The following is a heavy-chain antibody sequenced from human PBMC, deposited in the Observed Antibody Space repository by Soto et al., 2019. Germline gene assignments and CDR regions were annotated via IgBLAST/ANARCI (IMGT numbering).Heavy chain of an antibody. D-gene: IGHD6-19*01. Sequence: QVQLQESGPGLVKPSETLSLTCTVSGGSISDYYWSWVRQPPGKGLQWIGYIYYTGSTNYNPSLKTRVTISLATSENQFSLKLSSVTAADTAVYYCARGRQGLDFLGQGTLLTVSS. J-gene: IGHJ4*02. V-gene: IGHV4-59*01. CDR3: ARGRQGLDF. CDR1: GGSISDYY. CDR2: IYYTGST.